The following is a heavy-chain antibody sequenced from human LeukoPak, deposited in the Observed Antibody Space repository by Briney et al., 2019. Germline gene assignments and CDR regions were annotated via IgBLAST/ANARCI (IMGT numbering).Heavy chain of an antibody. V-gene: IGHV4-34*01. CDR2: IYYSGST. J-gene: IGHJ5*02. CDR3: ARHYGP. CDR1: GGSFSGYY. Sequence: SETLSLTCAVYGGSFSGYYWSWIRQPPGTGLEWIGSIYYSGSTYYNPSLKSRVTISVDTSKNHFSLKLSSVTAADTAVYYCARHYGPWGQGTLVTVSS. D-gene: IGHD3-16*01.